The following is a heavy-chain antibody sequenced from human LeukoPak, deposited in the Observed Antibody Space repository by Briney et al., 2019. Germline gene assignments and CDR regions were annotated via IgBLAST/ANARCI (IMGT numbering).Heavy chain of an antibody. CDR2: INHSGST. Sequence: PSETLSLTCAVYGGSFSGYYWRWIRHPPGKGLVWIGEINHSGSTNYHPSLKSRVTIPVKPSKNQFSLTLSSVTAADTAVYFCARRGAAAGMRYGGERTLVTVSS. V-gene: IGHV4-34*01. CDR3: ARRGAAAGMRY. D-gene: IGHD6-13*01. CDR1: GGSFSGYY. J-gene: IGHJ4*02.